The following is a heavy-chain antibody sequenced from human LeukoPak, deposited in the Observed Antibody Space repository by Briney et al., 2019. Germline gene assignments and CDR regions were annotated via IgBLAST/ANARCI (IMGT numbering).Heavy chain of an antibody. J-gene: IGHJ6*02. CDR1: GYTFTGYY. Sequence: GASVKVSCKASGYTFTGYYMHWVRQAPGQGLEWMGWINPNSGGTNYAQKFQGRVTMTRDTSISTAYMELSRLRSDDTAVYYCARDRCSGGSCYSGYYGMDVWGQGTLVTVSS. V-gene: IGHV1-2*02. CDR2: INPNSGGT. CDR3: ARDRCSGGSCYSGYYGMDV. D-gene: IGHD2-15*01.